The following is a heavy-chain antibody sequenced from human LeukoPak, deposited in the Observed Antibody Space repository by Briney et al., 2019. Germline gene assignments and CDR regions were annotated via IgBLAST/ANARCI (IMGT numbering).Heavy chain of an antibody. CDR1: GGSISSYY. D-gene: IGHD3-16*01. CDR3: ARDDGGAPGY. CDR2: INHSGST. Sequence: SETLSLTCTVSGGSISSYYWSWIRQPPGKGLEWIGEINHSGSTNYNPSLKSRVTISVDTSKNQFSLKLSSVTAADTAVYYCARDDGGAPGYWGQGTLVTVSS. J-gene: IGHJ4*02. V-gene: IGHV4-34*01.